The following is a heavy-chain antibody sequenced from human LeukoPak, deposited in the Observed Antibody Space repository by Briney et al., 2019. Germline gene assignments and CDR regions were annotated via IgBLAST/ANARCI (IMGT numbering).Heavy chain of an antibody. CDR1: GASVTMGSYY. J-gene: IGHJ4*02. CDR2: FHFSGST. Sequence: SETLSLTCSVSGASVTMGSYYWAWIRQPPGKGLEWIGTFHFSGSTYYNPSLKSRVTISVDTSKNQFSLKLSSVTAADTAVYYCASQNLRFFPSYWGQGTLVTVSS. D-gene: IGHD3-3*01. CDR3: ASQNLRFFPSY. V-gene: IGHV4-39*01.